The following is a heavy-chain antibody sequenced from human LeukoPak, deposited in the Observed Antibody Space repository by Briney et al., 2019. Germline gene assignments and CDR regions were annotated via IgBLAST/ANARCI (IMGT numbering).Heavy chain of an antibody. CDR1: GFTFSSYG. D-gene: IGHD3-10*01. V-gene: IGHV3-23*01. Sequence: GGSLRLSCAASGFTFSSYGMSWVRQAPGKGLEWVSSISGGGGSTYYADSVKGRFTISRDNSKNTLYLQMNSLRAEDTAIYYCAKESSLLRGPTVIYYFDFWGQGTLVTVSS. CDR3: AKESSLLRGPTVIYYFDF. CDR2: ISGGGGST. J-gene: IGHJ4*02.